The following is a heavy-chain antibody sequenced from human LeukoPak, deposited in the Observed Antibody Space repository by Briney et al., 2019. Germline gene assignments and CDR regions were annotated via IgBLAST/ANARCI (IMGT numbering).Heavy chain of an antibody. V-gene: IGHV1-2*02. CDR3: ARDPGYSSGWSNLPLDY. J-gene: IGHJ4*02. Sequence: ASVKVSCKASGYTFTGYYMHCVRQATGQVPDWMASINPNSGGTNYAQKFQGRVTMTRDTSISTAYMELSRLRSDDTAVYYCARDPGYSSGWSNLPLDYWGQGTLVTVSS. CDR2: INPNSGGT. CDR1: GYTFTGYY. D-gene: IGHD6-19*01.